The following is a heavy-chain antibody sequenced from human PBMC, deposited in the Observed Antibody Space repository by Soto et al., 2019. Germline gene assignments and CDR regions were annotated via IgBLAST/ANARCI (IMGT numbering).Heavy chain of an antibody. CDR2: IWYDGSNK. CDR1: GFTFSSYG. Sequence: SLRLSCAASGFTFSSYGMHWVRQAPGKGLEWVAVIWYDGSNKYYADSVKGRFTISRDNSKNTLYLQMNSLRVEDTAVYYCAREYCSETSCNHFDHWGQGALVTVPS. CDR3: AREYCSETSCNHFDH. D-gene: IGHD2-15*01. V-gene: IGHV3-33*01. J-gene: IGHJ4*02.